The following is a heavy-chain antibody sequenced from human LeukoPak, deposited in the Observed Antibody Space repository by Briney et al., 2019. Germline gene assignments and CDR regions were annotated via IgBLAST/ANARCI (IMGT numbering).Heavy chain of an antibody. D-gene: IGHD6-13*01. CDR3: ARGPRIAAAGTTEEFDY. CDR1: GFTFSDYY. CDR2: ISSSGSTI. V-gene: IGHV3-11*04. J-gene: IGHJ4*02. Sequence: GGSLRLSCAASGFTFSDYYMSWIRQAPGKGLEWVSYISSSGSTIYYADSVKGRFTISRDNAKNSLYLQMNSLRAEDTAVYYCARGPRIAAAGTTEEFDYWSQGALVTVSS.